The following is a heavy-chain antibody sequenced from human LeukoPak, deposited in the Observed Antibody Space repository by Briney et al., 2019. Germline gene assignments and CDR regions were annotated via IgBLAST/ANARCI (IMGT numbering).Heavy chain of an antibody. CDR1: GFTFTSYC. CDR3: ARDFCSTTSCRFDY. V-gene: IGHV3-48*01. CDR2: ISGSGSTI. Sequence: GGSLRLSCAASGFTFTSYCMHWVRQAPGKGLEWVSYISGSGSTIYYADSVKGRFTISRDNAKNSLYLQMNSLRAEDTALYYCARDFCSTTSCRFDYWGQGTLVTVSS. D-gene: IGHD2-2*01. J-gene: IGHJ4*02.